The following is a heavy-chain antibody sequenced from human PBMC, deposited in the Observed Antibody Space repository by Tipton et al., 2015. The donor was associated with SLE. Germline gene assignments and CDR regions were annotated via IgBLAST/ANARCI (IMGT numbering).Heavy chain of an antibody. V-gene: IGHV3-21*01. Sequence: SLRLSCAASGFTFSSYSMNWVRQAPGKGLEWVSSISSSSSYIYYADSVKGRFTISRDNAKNSLYLQMNSLRAEDTAVYYCARGEALVRGLISHGWGQGTLVTVSS. J-gene: IGHJ4*02. CDR3: ARGEALVRGLISHG. CDR2: ISSSSSYI. D-gene: IGHD3-10*01. CDR1: GFTFSSYS.